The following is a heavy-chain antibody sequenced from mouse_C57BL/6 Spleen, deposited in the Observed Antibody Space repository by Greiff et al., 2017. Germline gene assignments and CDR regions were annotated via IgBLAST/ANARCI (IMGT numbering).Heavy chain of an antibody. J-gene: IGHJ3*01. V-gene: IGHV1-76*01. D-gene: IGHD2-2*01. CDR1: GYTFTDYY. Sequence: QVQLKESGAELVRPGASVKLSCTASGYTFTDYYINWVKQRPGQGLEWIARIYPGSGNTYYNEKFKGKATLTAEKSSSTAYMQLSSLTSEDSAVYFCARSKVTSWFDYWGQGTLVTVSA. CDR3: ARSKVTSWFDY. CDR2: IYPGSGNT.